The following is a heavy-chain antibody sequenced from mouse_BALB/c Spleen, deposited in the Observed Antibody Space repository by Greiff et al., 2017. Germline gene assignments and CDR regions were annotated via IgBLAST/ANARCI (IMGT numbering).Heavy chain of an antibody. Sequence: EVQGVESGGGLVKLGGSLKLSCAASGFTFSSYYMSWVRQTPEKRLELVAAINSNGGSTYYPDTVKGRFTISRDNAKNTLYLQMSSLKSEDTALYYCARLGGSSYNAMDYWGQGTSVTVSS. J-gene: IGHJ4*01. CDR2: INSNGGST. D-gene: IGHD1-1*01. CDR1: GFTFSSYY. V-gene: IGHV5-6-2*01. CDR3: ARLGGSSYNAMDY.